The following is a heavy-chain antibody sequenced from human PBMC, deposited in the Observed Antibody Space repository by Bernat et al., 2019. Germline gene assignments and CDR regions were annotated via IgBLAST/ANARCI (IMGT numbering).Heavy chain of an antibody. D-gene: IGHD4-17*01. V-gene: IGHV3-30-3*01. CDR1: GFTFSSYA. Sequence: QVQLVESGGGVVQPGRSLRLSCAASGFTFSSYAMHWVRQAPGKGREWVAGISYDGSNKYYADSVKGRFTISRDNSKNTLYLQMNSLRAEDTAVYYCARDALRSVYYYYYGMDVWGQGTTVTVSS. CDR2: ISYDGSNK. CDR3: ARDALRSVYYYYYGMDV. J-gene: IGHJ6*02.